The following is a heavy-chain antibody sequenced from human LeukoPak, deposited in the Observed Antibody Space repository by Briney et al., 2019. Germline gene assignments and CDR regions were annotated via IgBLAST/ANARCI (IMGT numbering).Heavy chain of an antibody. CDR3: ARGDDSFYYYYYGMDV. CDR2: IYYSGST. Sequence: SETLSLTCTVSGGSISSYYWSWLRQPPGKGLEWIGYIYYSGSTNYNPSLKSRVTISVDTSKNPFSLKLSSVTAADTAVYYCARGDDSFYYYYYGMDVWGQGTTVTVSS. J-gene: IGHJ6*02. D-gene: IGHD3-22*01. V-gene: IGHV4-59*01. CDR1: GGSISSYY.